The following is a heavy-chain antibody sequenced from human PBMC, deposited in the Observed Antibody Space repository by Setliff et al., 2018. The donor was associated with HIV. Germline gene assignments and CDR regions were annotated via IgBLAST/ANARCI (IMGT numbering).Heavy chain of an antibody. D-gene: IGHD3-10*01. Sequence: ASVKVSCKASGYTFTNYGIHWVRQAPGQRLEWMGWINAANGYTEYSQKNQGRVTISRDTTASTVYMEVNSLRSEDTAVYSCAREGLYGTGGLDFWGQETLVTVSS. CDR3: AREGLYGTGGLDF. J-gene: IGHJ4*02. CDR2: INAANGYT. CDR1: GYTFTNYG. V-gene: IGHV1-3*01.